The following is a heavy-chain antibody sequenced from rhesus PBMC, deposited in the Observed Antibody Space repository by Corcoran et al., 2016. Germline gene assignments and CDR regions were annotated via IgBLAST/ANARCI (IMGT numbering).Heavy chain of an antibody. CDR1: GGSISSSY. D-gene: IGHD6-13*01. Sequence: QLQLQESGPGLVKPSETLSVTCAVSGGSISSSYWSWIRQAPGKGLEWIGYIYGSRSSTNYNPSLKSRVTLSVDTSKNQLSLKLSSVTTADTAVYYCARDPDSSWYYFDYWGQGVLVTVSS. V-gene: IGHV4-169*02. J-gene: IGHJ4*01. CDR3: ARDPDSSWYYFDY. CDR2: IYGSRSST.